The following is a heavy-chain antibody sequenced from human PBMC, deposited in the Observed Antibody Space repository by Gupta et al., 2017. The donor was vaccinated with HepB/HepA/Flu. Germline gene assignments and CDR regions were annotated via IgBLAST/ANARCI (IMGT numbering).Heavy chain of an antibody. D-gene: IGHD3-10*01. V-gene: IGHV3-7*04. CDR3: ARGYGDLF. CDR1: GFPFRSYW. J-gene: IGHJ4*02. Sequence: EVQLVESGGGLVQQGGSLRLSCAASGFPFRSYWMTWVRQAPGKGLEWLANIKEDGTGKNYADSVKGRFTISRDNAENSIYLQMNSLRDEDTAVYYCARGYGDLFWGQGTLVTVSS. CDR2: IKEDGTGK.